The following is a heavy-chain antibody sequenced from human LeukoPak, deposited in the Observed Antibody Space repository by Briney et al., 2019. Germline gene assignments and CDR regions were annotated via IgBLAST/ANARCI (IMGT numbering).Heavy chain of an antibody. CDR3: ARDIYGSGSY. Sequence: GESLRLSCAASGFTFSSYAMHWVRQAPGKGLEWVAVKSYDGSNKYYAGSVKGRFTIARDNSKHTLYLQMNSLRAEDTAVYYCARDIYGSGSYWGQGTLVTVSS. J-gene: IGHJ4*02. D-gene: IGHD3-10*01. CDR1: GFTFSSYA. CDR2: KSYDGSNK. V-gene: IGHV3-30*04.